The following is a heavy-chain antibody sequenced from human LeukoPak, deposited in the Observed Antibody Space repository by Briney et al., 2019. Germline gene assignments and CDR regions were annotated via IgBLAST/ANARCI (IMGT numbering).Heavy chain of an antibody. CDR2: IWYDGSNM. D-gene: IGHD1-26*01. J-gene: IGHJ4*02. V-gene: IGHV3-33*01. CDR3: ARDRYSGSPDY. Sequence: PGRSLRLPCAASGFIFSSYGMHWVRQAPGKGLEWVAVIWYDGSNMYYGDSVKGRFTISRDNSKNTLYLQMNSLRAEDTAVYYCARDRYSGSPDYWGQGTLVTVSS. CDR1: GFIFSSYG.